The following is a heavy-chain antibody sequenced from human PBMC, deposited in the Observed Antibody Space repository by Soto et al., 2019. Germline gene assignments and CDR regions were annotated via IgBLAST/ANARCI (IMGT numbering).Heavy chain of an antibody. CDR1: GGSISSGGYY. D-gene: IGHD6-6*01. V-gene: IGHV4-31*03. Sequence: LSLTCTVSGGSISSGGYYWSWIRQHPGKGLEWIGYIYYSGSTYYNPSLKSRVTISVDTSKNQFSLKLSSVTAADTAVYYRARHSRDSSSSYVDYWGQGTLVTVSS. CDR3: ARHSRDSSSSYVDY. J-gene: IGHJ4*02. CDR2: IYYSGST.